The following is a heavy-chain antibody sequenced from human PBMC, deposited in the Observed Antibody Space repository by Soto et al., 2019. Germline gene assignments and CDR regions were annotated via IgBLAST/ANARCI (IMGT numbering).Heavy chain of an antibody. J-gene: IGHJ6*02. V-gene: IGHV4-34*01. CDR1: GGSFSGYC. D-gene: IGHD3-10*01. Sequence: PSETLSLTCAVYGGSFSGYCWSWIRQPPGKGLEWIGEINHSGSTNYNPSLKSRVTISVDTSKNQFSLKLSSVTAADTAVYYCARATFGELLFFTDYYYYGMDVWGQGTKVTV. CDR2: INHSGST. CDR3: ARATFGELLFFTDYYYYGMDV.